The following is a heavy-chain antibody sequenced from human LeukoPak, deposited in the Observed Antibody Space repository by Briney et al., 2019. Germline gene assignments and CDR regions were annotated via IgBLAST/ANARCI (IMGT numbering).Heavy chain of an antibody. CDR1: GYSISSSSYY. V-gene: IGHV4-39*07. Sequence: SETLSLTCTVSGYSISSSSYYWGWIRQPPGTGLEWIGSIHYSGSTNYNPSLKSRVTISVDTSKNQFFLKLSSVTAADTAVYYCARGYCSGGSCYSYYYYNYMDVWGKGTTVTVSS. D-gene: IGHD2-15*01. CDR2: IHYSGST. J-gene: IGHJ6*03. CDR3: ARGYCSGGSCYSYYYYNYMDV.